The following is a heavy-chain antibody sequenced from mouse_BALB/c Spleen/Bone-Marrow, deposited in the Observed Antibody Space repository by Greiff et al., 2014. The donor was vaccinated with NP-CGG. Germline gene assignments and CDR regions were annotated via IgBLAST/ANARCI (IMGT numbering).Heavy chain of an antibody. V-gene: IGHV1-80*01. D-gene: IGHD2-2*01. CDR2: IYPGDGDT. CDR3: AKVTTGFAY. CDR1: GYAFSTYW. J-gene: IGHJ3*01. Sequence: VQLQQSGAELVRPGSSVKISCKASGYAFSTYWMTWVKQRPGQGLEWIGQIYPGDGDTKYNGKFKGKATLTADKSSSTAYMQLSSLTSEDSAVYFCAKVTTGFAYLGQGTLVTVSA.